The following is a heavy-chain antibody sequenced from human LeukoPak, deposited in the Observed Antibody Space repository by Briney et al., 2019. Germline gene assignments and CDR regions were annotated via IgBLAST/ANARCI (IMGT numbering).Heavy chain of an antibody. D-gene: IGHD2-8*02. CDR1: GFTFSSYW. CDR2: INSDGSST. CDR3: ARVVLDLRGYFDY. J-gene: IGHJ4*02. Sequence: GGSLRLSCAASGFTFSSYWMRWVRQAPGKGLVWVSRINSDGSSTSYADSVKGRFTISRDNAKNSLYLQMNSLRAEDTAVYYCARVVLDLRGYFDYWGQGTLVTVSS. V-gene: IGHV3-74*01.